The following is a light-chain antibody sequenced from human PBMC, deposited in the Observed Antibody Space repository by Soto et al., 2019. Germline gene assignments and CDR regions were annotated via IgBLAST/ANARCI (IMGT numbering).Light chain of an antibody. CDR2: AAS. Sequence: DIQMTQSPSSLSASVGDRVTITCRASQTIIRYLNWYQQKPGRAPNLLIYAASNLQSGVPSRFSGSGSGTEFALTISSLQPEDFATCYCQQSYSTLFTFGPGTKVEIK. J-gene: IGKJ3*01. CDR1: QTIIRY. CDR3: QQSYSTLFT. V-gene: IGKV1-39*01.